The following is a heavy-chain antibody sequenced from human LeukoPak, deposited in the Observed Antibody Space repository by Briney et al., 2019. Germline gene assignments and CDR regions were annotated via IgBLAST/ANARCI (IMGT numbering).Heavy chain of an antibody. D-gene: IGHD6-13*01. CDR3: AKDLPSKGWAAAWGWFDP. CDR2: ISGSGGST. CDR1: GFTFSSYA. Sequence: PGGSLRLSCAASGFTFSSYAMSWVRQAPGKGLEWVSAISGSGGSTYYADSVKGRFTISRDNSKNTLYLQMNSLRAEDTAVYYCAKDLPSKGWAAAWGWFDPWGQGTLVTVSS. V-gene: IGHV3-23*01. J-gene: IGHJ5*02.